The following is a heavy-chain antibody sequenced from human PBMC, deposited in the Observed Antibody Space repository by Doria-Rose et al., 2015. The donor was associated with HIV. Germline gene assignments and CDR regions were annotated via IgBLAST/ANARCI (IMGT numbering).Heavy chain of an antibody. V-gene: IGHV4-34*01. Sequence: QVQLQQWDAGLVKPSETLSLTCAVFGRSFSGYYWSWIRQPPRKGLEWIGEINHSGSTNYKTSLKSRVTISLDTSKNLFSLKLSSVTAADTAVHYCARGLLRGGWNDVDYYYGMDVWGQGTAVTVSS. CDR1: GRSFSGYY. CDR3: ARGLLRGGWNDVDYYYGMDV. J-gene: IGHJ6*02. D-gene: IGHD1-1*01. CDR2: INHSGST.